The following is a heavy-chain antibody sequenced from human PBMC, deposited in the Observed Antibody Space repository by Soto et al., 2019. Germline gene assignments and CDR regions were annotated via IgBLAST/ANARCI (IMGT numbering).Heavy chain of an antibody. CDR1: GYTLTELS. V-gene: IGHV1-24*01. Sequence: ASVKVSCKVSGYTLTELSMHCVRQAPGKGLEWMGGFDPEDGETIYAQKFQGRVTMTEDTSTDTAYMELSSLRSEDTAVYYCATDRGYCSGGSCYGFDYWGQGTLVTVSS. CDR2: FDPEDGET. CDR3: ATDRGYCSGGSCYGFDY. D-gene: IGHD2-15*01. J-gene: IGHJ4*02.